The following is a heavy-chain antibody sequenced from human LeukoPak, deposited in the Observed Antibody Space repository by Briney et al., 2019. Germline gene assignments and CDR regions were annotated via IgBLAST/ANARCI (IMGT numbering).Heavy chain of an antibody. CDR3: AREAGQLRYFD. CDR1: GGTFSSYA. D-gene: IGHD3-9*01. J-gene: IGHJ4*02. CDR2: IIPILGIA. V-gene: IGHV1-69*04. Sequence: ASVKVSCKASGGTFSSYAIRWVRQAPGQGLEWMGRIIPILGIANYAQKFQGRVTITANKSTSTAYMELRSLRSEDTAVYYCAREAGQLRYFDWGQGTLVTVSS.